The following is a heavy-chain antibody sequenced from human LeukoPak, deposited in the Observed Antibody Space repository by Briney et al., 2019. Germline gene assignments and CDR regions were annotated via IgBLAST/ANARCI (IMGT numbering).Heavy chain of an antibody. CDR3: ARPGYYGSENFYYDAFDI. CDR1: GGSISSGSYY. Sequence: SQTLSLTCTVSGGSISSGSYYWSWIRQPAGKGLEWIGRIYTSGSTNYNPSLKSRVTISVDTSKNQFSLKLTSVTAADTAVYFCARPGYYGSENFYYDAFDIWGQGTMVTVSS. D-gene: IGHD3-10*01. J-gene: IGHJ3*02. CDR2: IYTSGST. V-gene: IGHV4-61*02.